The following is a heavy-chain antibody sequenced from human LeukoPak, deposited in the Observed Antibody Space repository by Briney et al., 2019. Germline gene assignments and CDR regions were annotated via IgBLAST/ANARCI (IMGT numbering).Heavy chain of an antibody. V-gene: IGHV3-15*01. Sequence: VGYVRISGAASGFSISNDWMSWIRKAPGKGLEWVARVKSRSAGETTDYAAPVKGRFTISRDDSKNTLYLQMNSLKTEDTAVYYCTLIQGWGSGSYYRDFWGQGTLVTVSS. D-gene: IGHD3-10*01. CDR1: GFSISNDW. CDR3: TLIQGWGSGSYYRDF. J-gene: IGHJ4*02. CDR2: VKSRSAGETT.